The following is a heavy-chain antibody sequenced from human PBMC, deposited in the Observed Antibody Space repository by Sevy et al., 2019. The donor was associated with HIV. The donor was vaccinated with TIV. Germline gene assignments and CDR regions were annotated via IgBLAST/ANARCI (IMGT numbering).Heavy chain of an antibody. CDR3: ARRYFDL. CDR2: INQDGSEM. J-gene: IGHJ4*02. V-gene: IGHV3-7*01. Sequence: GGSLRLSCAASGFSLNSYWMSWVRQAPGKGPEWVANINQDGSEMYYVDSVKGRFTISRDNAESVLYLQMHGLRAEDAATYFCARRYFDLWGQGTVVTVSS. CDR1: GFSLNSYW.